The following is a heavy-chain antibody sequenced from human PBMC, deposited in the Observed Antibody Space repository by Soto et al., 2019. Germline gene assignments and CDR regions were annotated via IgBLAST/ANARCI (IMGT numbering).Heavy chain of an antibody. Sequence: ASVKVSCKASGYTFTSYYMHWVRQAPGQGLEWMGVINPSGGSATYVQKFQGRVTMTRDTSTSTVYMELSSLKSDDTAVYYCARSSRGYIYGDFDYWGQGTLVTVSS. CDR3: ARSSRGYIYGDFDY. D-gene: IGHD5-18*01. V-gene: IGHV1-46*01. J-gene: IGHJ4*02. CDR1: GYTFTSYY. CDR2: INPSGGSA.